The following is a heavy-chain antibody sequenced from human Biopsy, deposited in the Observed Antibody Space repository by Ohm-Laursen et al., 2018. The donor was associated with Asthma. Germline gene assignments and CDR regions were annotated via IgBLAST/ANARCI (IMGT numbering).Heavy chain of an antibody. D-gene: IGHD7-27*01. Sequence: GASVKVSCKASGGTFSSYAISWVRQAPGQGLEWMGGIIPIFGTANYAQKFQGRVTITADESTSTAYMELSSLRSEDTAVYYCARSSHINWGGYFDYWGQGALVTVSS. CDR3: ARSSHINWGGYFDY. CDR1: GGTFSSYA. J-gene: IGHJ4*02. CDR2: IIPIFGTA. V-gene: IGHV1-69*13.